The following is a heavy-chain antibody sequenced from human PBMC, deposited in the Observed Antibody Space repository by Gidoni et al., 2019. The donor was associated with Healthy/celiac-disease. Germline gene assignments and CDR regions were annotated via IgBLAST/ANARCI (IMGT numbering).Heavy chain of an antibody. CDR2: INPSGGST. CDR1: GYTFTSSY. CDR3: ARGIRHRGTMIVVVRGSYGCGMDV. V-gene: IGHV1-46*01. J-gene: IGHJ6*02. D-gene: IGHD3-22*01. Sequence: QVQLVPSGAEVKKPGASVKASCKASGYTFTSSYMPSVRQAPGQGLEWMGIINPSGGSTSYAQKFQGRVTMTRDTSTSTVYMELSSLRSEDTAVYYCARGIRHRGTMIVVVRGSYGCGMDVWGQGTTVTVSS.